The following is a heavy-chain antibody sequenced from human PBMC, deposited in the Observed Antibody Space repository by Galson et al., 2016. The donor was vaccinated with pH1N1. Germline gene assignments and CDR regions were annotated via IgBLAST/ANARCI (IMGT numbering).Heavy chain of an antibody. CDR3: AREWGIGAAGPLDS. CDR1: GFTLSDYY. V-gene: IGHV3-11*01. Sequence: SLRLSCAASGFTLSDYYMNWIRETPVRGLEWLSSIGSSGNVAYADSVKGRFTISRDNAQNSLLLQMDSLRVDDTALYYCAREWGIGAAGPLDSWGQGALVIVSS. J-gene: IGHJ4*02. CDR2: IGSSGNV. D-gene: IGHD6-13*01.